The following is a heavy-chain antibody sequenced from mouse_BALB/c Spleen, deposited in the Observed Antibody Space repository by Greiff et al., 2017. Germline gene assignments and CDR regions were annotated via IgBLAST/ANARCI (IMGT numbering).Heavy chain of an antibody. D-gene: IGHD4-1*01. J-gene: IGHJ4*01. Sequence: EVQGVESGGGLVQPGGSRKLSCAASGFTFSSFGMHWVRQAPEKGLEWVAYISSGSSTIYYADTVKGRFTISRDNPKNTLFLQMTSLRSEDTAMYYCARGVGTWAMDYWGQGTSVTVSA. CDR2: ISSGSSTI. CDR1: GFTFSSFG. V-gene: IGHV5-17*02. CDR3: ARGVGTWAMDY.